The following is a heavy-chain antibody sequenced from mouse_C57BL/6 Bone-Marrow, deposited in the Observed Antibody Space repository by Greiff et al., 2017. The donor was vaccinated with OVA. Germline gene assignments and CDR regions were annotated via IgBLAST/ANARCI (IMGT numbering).Heavy chain of an antibody. D-gene: IGHD1-1*01. CDR2: ISDGGSYT. J-gene: IGHJ2*01. CDR3: ARVSFTTVVAIDY. Sequence: EVKVVESGGGLVKPGGSLKLSCAASGFTFSSYAMSWVRQTPEKRLEWVATISDGGSYTYYPDNVKGRFTISRDNAKNNLYLQMSHLKSEDTAMYYCARVSFTTVVAIDYWGQGTTLTVSS. CDR1: GFTFSSYA. V-gene: IGHV5-4*03.